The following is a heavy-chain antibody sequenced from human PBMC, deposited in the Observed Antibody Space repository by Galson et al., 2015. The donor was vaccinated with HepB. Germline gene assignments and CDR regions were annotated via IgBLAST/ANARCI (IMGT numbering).Heavy chain of an antibody. CDR3: ARTFEYSSSSDRVYFDY. CDR2: ISAYNGNT. Sequence: SVKVSCKASGYTFTSYGISWVRQAPGQGLEWMGWISAYNGNTNYAQKLQGRVTMTTDTSTSTAYMELRSLRSDDTAVYYCARTFEYSSSSDRVYFDYWGQGTLVTVSS. CDR1: GYTFTSYG. D-gene: IGHD6-6*01. V-gene: IGHV1-18*04. J-gene: IGHJ4*02.